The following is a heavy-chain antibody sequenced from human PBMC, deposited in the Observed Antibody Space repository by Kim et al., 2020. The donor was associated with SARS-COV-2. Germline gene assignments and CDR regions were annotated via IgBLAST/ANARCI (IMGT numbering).Heavy chain of an antibody. Sequence: GGSLRLSCAASGFTFSSYGMHWVRQAPGKGLEWVAVIWYDGSNKYYADSVKGRFTISRDNSKNTLYLQMNSLRAEDTAVYYCARGAFGAYYDFWSGLDPSYYGMDVWGQGTTVTVSS. CDR3: ARGAFGAYYDFWSGLDPSYYGMDV. CDR1: GFTFSSYG. CDR2: IWYDGSNK. D-gene: IGHD3-3*01. V-gene: IGHV3-33*01. J-gene: IGHJ6*02.